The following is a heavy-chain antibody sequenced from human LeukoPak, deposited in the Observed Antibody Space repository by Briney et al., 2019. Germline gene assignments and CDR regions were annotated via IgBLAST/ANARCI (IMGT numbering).Heavy chain of an antibody. CDR3: ARGPPYYYDSSGYFDY. V-gene: IGHV1-2*02. Sequence: GASVKVSCKASGYTFTGYYMHWVRQAPGQGLEWMGWINPNSGGTNYAQKFQGRVTMTRDTSISTAYMELSRLRSDDTAVYYCARGPPYYYDSSGYFDYWGQGTLVTLSS. D-gene: IGHD3-22*01. CDR1: GYTFTGYY. J-gene: IGHJ4*02. CDR2: INPNSGGT.